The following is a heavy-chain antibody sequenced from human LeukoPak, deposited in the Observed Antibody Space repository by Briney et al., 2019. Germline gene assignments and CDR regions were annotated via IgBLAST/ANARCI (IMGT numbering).Heavy chain of an antibody. D-gene: IGHD2-2*01. CDR1: GGSISSGDYY. J-gene: IGHJ6*03. CDR2: TYYSGST. CDR3: ARTVVPAATHYYMDV. Sequence: SETLSLTCTVSGGSISSGDYYWSWIRQPPGKGLEWIGYTYYSGSTYYNPSLKSRVTISVDTSKNQFSLKLSSVTAADTAVYYCARTVVPAATHYYMDVWGKGTTVTVSS. V-gene: IGHV4-30-4*08.